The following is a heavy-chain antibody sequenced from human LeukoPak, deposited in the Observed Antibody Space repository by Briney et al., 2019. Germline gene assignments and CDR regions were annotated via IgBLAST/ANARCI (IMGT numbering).Heavy chain of an antibody. CDR1: GHSISSGYY. J-gene: IGHJ6*04. CDR3: ARHRDLSGGMDV. V-gene: IGHV4-38-2*01. CDR2: IYHSGST. Sequence: SETLSLTCAVSGHSISSGYYWGWIRQPPGKGLEWIGSIYHSGSTYYNPSLKSRVTISVDTSKNQFSLKLSSVTAADTAVYYCARHRDLSGGMDVWGKGTRVTVSS. D-gene: IGHD3-10*01.